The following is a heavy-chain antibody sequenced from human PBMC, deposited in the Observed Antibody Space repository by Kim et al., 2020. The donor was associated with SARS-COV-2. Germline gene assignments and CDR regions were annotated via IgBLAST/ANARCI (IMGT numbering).Heavy chain of an antibody. CDR3: ARSLIAYPKYYYDSSGYPTGGLEYYYGMDV. Sequence: GGSLRLSCAASGFTFSSYGMHWVRQAPGKGLEWVAVIWYDGSNKYYADSVKGRFTISRDNSKNTLYLQMNSLRAEDTAVYYCARSLIAYPKYYYDSSGYPTGGLEYYYGMDVWGQGTTVTVSS. V-gene: IGHV3-33*01. CDR2: IWYDGSNK. D-gene: IGHD3-22*01. J-gene: IGHJ6*02. CDR1: GFTFSSYG.